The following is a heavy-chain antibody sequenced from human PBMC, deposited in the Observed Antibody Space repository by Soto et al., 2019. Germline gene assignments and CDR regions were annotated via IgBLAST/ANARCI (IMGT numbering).Heavy chain of an antibody. J-gene: IGHJ4*02. CDR3: AKIAYCSGGSCYPLSAPFDY. V-gene: IGHV3-30*18. D-gene: IGHD2-15*01. CDR2: ISYDGSNK. Sequence: GGSLRLSCAASGFTFSSYGMHWVRQAPGKGLEWVAVISYDGSNKYYADSVKGRFTISRDNSKNTLYLQMNSLRAEDTAVYYCAKIAYCSGGSCYPLSAPFDYWGQGTLVTVSS. CDR1: GFTFSSYG.